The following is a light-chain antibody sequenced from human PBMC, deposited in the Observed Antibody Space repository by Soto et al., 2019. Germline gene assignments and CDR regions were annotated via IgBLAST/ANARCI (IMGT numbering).Light chain of an antibody. CDR2: QDS. V-gene: IGLV3-1*01. J-gene: IGLJ2*01. Sequence: SYELTQPPSVSVSPGQTASITCSGDKLGDKYACWYQQKPGQSPVLVIYQDSKRPSGIPERFSGSNSGNTATLTISGTQAMDEADYSCQAWGSSFVVFGGGTKLTVL. CDR3: QAWGSSFVV. CDR1: KLGDKY.